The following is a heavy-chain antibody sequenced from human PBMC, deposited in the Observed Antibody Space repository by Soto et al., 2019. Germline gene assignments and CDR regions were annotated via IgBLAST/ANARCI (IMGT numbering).Heavy chain of an antibody. J-gene: IGHJ4*02. D-gene: IGHD5-12*01. CDR1: GFPFSAFP. V-gene: IGHV3-48*02. Sequence: GGSLRLSCGVSGFPFSAFPMTWVRQAPGKGLEWISYISTSYYTYYADSVKGRFTISRDNAKNSLYLQMNSLTDEDMAVYFCAGKRYNSGLNYYWGKGTPVTVP. CDR3: AGKRYNSGLNYY. CDR2: ISTSYYT.